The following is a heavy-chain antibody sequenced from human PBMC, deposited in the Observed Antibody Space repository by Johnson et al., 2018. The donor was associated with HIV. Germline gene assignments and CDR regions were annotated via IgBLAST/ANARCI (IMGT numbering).Heavy chain of an antibody. J-gene: IGHJ3*02. Sequence: EVQLVESGGGLVQPGGSLRLSCAASGFTFSSYDMHWVRQATGKGLEWVSAIGTAGDTYYPGSVTGRFTISRENAKNSLYLQMNSLRDEDTALYYCAEYRYSSGWYLPVDAFDIWGQGTMVTVSS. CDR2: IGTAGDT. D-gene: IGHD6-19*01. CDR3: AEYRYSSGWYLPVDAFDI. CDR1: GFTFSSYD. V-gene: IGHV3-13*01.